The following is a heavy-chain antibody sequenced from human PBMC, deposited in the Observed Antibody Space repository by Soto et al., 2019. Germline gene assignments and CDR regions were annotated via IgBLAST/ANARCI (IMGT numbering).Heavy chain of an antibody. D-gene: IGHD2-15*01. CDR2: ISSSSSYI. Sequence: GGSLRLSCAASGFTFSSYSMNWVRQAPGKGLEWVSSISSSSSYIYYADSVKGRFTISRDNAKNSLYLQMNSLRAEDTAVYYCARHELNVVVVAAKRVEDYYYYMDVWGKGTTVTVSS. V-gene: IGHV3-21*01. CDR3: ARHELNVVVVAAKRVEDYYYYMDV. CDR1: GFTFSSYS. J-gene: IGHJ6*03.